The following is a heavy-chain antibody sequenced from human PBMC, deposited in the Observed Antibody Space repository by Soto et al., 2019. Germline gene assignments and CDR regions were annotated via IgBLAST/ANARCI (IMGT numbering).Heavy chain of an antibody. V-gene: IGHV3-33*01. CDR1: GFTFSGHG. D-gene: IGHD4-17*01. CDR3: ARGRGGDYGGNSGYYDY. Sequence: QVQLVESGGGVVQPGTSLRLSCAASGFTFSGHGMHWVRQAPGKGLEWMAVIWYDGSKKYYGDSVKGRFTISRDNSKNKLFLQMNRLRVEDTAVYYCARGRGGDYGGNSGYYDYWGQGTLVTVSS. J-gene: IGHJ4*02. CDR2: IWYDGSKK.